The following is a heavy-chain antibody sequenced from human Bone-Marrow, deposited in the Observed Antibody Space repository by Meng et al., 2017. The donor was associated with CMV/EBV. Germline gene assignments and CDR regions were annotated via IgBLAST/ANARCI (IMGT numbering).Heavy chain of an antibody. Sequence: GESLEISCAASGFTFSSYGMHWVRQAPGKGLEWVAVIWYDGSNKYYADSVKGRFTISRDNSKNTLYLQMNSLRAEDTAVYYCAKDLDGGNFPRYYYYGMDVCGQGTTVTVSS. V-gene: IGHV3-33*06. D-gene: IGHD4-23*01. CDR2: IWYDGSNK. CDR1: GFTFSSYG. J-gene: IGHJ6*02. CDR3: AKDLDGGNFPRYYYYGMDV.